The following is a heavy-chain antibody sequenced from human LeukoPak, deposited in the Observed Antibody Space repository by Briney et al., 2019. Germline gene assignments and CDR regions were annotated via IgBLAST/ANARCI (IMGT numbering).Heavy chain of an antibody. CDR2: IRNDGKNK. Sequence: PGGSLRLSCAASGFTFSIYGMHWVRQAPAKGLEWVAFIRNDGKNKYYGDSVKGRITISRDNSQNTLYLQVNSLRAEDTAVYYCAKDFDRSSYGILDTWGQGTLVTVSS. CDR1: GFTFSIYG. D-gene: IGHD2-2*01. J-gene: IGHJ5*02. V-gene: IGHV3-30*02. CDR3: AKDFDRSSYGILDT.